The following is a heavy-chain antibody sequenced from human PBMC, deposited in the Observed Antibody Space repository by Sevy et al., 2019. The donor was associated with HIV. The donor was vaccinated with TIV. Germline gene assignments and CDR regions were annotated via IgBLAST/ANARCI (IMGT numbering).Heavy chain of an antibody. V-gene: IGHV4-39*01. CDR3: ARQIKQGIAEQGDVD. CDR2: IYYSGST. CDR1: GGSISSSSYY. D-gene: IGHD6-13*01. Sequence: SETLSLTCTVSGGSISSSSYYWGWIRQPPGKGLEWMGSIYYSGSTYYNPSFKSRGTISVDTPKNQFSLKLSSVTAADTAVYYCARQIKQGIAEQGDVDWGQGTLVTVSS. J-gene: IGHJ4*02.